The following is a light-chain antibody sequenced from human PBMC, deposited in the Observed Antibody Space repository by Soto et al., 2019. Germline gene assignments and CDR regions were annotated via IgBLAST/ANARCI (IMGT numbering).Light chain of an antibody. CDR2: EVS. CDR3: SSRTSSSTHYV. Sequence: QSVLTQPASVSGSRGQSITMSGTGTISDVGGHNYVSWYQQHPGKAPKLMIYEVSYRPSGVSSRFSGSKSGNTASLTISGLQAEDEAAYYCSSRTSSSTHYVFGTGTKVTVL. J-gene: IGLJ1*01. CDR1: ISDVGGHNY. V-gene: IGLV2-14*01.